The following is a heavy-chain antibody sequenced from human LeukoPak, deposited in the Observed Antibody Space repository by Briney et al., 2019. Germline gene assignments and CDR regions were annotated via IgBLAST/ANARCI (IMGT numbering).Heavy chain of an antibody. CDR1: GFTFSSYG. V-gene: IGHV3-7*04. CDR3: ARENFQY. CDR2: IKPDGSDQ. Sequence: GGSLRLSCAASGFTFSSYGMNWVRQAPGKGLEWVANIKPDGSDQYYVDSVKGRFTISRDNAKNSLYLQMNSLRAEDTAVYYCARENFQYWAQGTLVTVSS. J-gene: IGHJ4*02.